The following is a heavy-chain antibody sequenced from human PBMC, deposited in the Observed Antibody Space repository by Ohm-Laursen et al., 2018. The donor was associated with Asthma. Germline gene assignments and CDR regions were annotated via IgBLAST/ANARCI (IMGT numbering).Heavy chain of an antibody. CDR2: ISYDGSNK. D-gene: IGHD6-19*01. CDR3: ATLIAVAGTGYYFDY. J-gene: IGHJ4*02. V-gene: IGHV3-30*03. CDR1: GFTFSSYA. Sequence: SLRLSCAVSGFTFSSYAMHWVRQAPGKGLEWVAVISYDGSNKYYADSVKGRFTISRDNSKNTLYLQMNSLRAEDTAVYYCATLIAVAGTGYYFDYWGQGTLVTVSS.